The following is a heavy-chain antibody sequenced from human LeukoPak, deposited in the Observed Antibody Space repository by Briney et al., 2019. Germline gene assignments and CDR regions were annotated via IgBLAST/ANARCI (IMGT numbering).Heavy chain of an antibody. CDR3: ASNGYSSSWYYFDY. CDR1: GGSISSYY. V-gene: IGHV4-59*01. Sequence: SETLSLTCTVSGGSISSYYWSWIRQPPGKGLEWIGYIYYSGSTNYNPSLKSRVTISVDTSKNQFSLKLSSVTAADTAVYYCASNGYSSSWYYFDYWGQGTLVTVSS. D-gene: IGHD6-13*01. J-gene: IGHJ4*02. CDR2: IYYSGST.